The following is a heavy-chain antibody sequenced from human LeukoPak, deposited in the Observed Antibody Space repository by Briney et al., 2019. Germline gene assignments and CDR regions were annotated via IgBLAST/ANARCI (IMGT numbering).Heavy chain of an antibody. V-gene: IGHV4-30-4*01. CDR2: IYYSGST. D-gene: IGHD5-24*01. J-gene: IGHJ4*02. CDR1: GGSFSGYY. CDR3: ARGKEMATIPFDY. Sequence: PSETLSLTCAVYGGSFSGYYWSWIRQPPGKGLEWIGYIYYSGSTYYNPSHKSRVTISVDTSKNQFSLKLSSVTAADTAVYYCARGKEMATIPFDYWGQGTLVTVSS.